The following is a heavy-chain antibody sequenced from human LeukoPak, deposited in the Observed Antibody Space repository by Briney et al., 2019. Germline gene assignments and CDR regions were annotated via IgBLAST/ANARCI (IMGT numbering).Heavy chain of an antibody. CDR3: ARDTTGEDFDD. CDR1: GYTFSSYG. Sequence: GASVKVSCKASGYTFSSYGISWVRQAPGQGLEWMVWISAYNGYTIYAQKLQGRVTMTTDTSTSTAYMELRSLRSDDTAVYYCARDTTGEDFDDWGQGALVTVSS. V-gene: IGHV1-18*01. D-gene: IGHD2-8*02. CDR2: ISAYNGYT. J-gene: IGHJ4*02.